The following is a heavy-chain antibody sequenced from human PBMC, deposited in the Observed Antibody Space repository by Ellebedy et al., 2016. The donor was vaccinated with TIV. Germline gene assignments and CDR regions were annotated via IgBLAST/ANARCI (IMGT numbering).Heavy chain of an antibody. V-gene: IGHV4-59*01. J-gene: IGHJ4*02. Sequence: SETLSLTXAVYGGSFSGYYWSWIRQPPGKGLEWIGYIYYSGSTNYNPSLKSRVTISVDTSKNQFSLKLSSVTAADTAVYYCARGGYCSSTSCYTDFDYWGQGTLVTVSS. CDR3: ARGGYCSSTSCYTDFDY. D-gene: IGHD2-2*02. CDR2: IYYSGST. CDR1: GGSFSGYY.